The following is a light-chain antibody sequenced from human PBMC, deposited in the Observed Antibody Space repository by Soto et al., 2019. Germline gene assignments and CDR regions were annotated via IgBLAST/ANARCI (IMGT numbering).Light chain of an antibody. V-gene: IGKV3-11*01. CDR2: DAS. CDR1: QSVSSC. J-gene: IGKJ5*01. Sequence: EIVLTQPPATLSLSPGERATLSCRASQSVSSCLAWYQQKPGQAPRLLIYDASNRATGIPARFSGSGSGTDFTLPISSLEPEDFAVYYCQQRSNWPQITFGQGTRLEIK. CDR3: QQRSNWPQIT.